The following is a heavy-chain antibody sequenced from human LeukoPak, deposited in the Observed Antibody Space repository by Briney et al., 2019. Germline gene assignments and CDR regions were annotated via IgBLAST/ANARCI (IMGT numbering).Heavy chain of an antibody. V-gene: IGHV1-18*01. J-gene: IGHJ4*02. CDR2: ISAYNGNT. CDR1: GYTFTSYG. Sequence: APVKVSCKASGYTFTSYGISWVRQAPGQGLEWMGWISAYNGNTNYAQKLQGRVTMTTDTSTSTAYMELRSLRSDDTAVYYCARTSRWLQLKSADYWGQGALVTVSS. D-gene: IGHD5-24*01. CDR3: ARTSRWLQLKSADY.